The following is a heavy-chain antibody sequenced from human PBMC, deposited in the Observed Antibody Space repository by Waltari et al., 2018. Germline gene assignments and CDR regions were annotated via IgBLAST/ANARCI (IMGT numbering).Heavy chain of an antibody. CDR3: ARGQTTVVPPYGFDY. V-gene: IGHV3-48*04. CDR2: ISSSSSTI. Sequence: EVQLVESGGGLVQPGGSLRLSCAASGFTFSSYSMNWVRQAPGKGLEWVSYISSSSSTIYYADSVKGRFTIARDNAKNSLYLQMNSLRAEYTAVYYCARGQTTVVPPYGFDYWGQGTLVTVSS. CDR1: GFTFSSYS. J-gene: IGHJ4*02. D-gene: IGHD4-17*01.